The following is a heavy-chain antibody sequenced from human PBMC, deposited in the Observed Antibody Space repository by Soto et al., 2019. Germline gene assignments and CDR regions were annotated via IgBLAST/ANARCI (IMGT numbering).Heavy chain of an antibody. CDR3: ARNFDSGGYYSDY. D-gene: IGHD3-22*01. CDR1: GFPFSDYY. Sequence: GGSLRLSCAASGFPFSDYYISWIRQAPGEGLEWISYISSSAYTIYADSVKGRFTISRDNAKNSLFLQMTSLRVEDTAVYYCARNFDSGGYYSDYWGQGTLVTVSS. CDR2: ISSSAYT. J-gene: IGHJ4*02. V-gene: IGHV3-11*06.